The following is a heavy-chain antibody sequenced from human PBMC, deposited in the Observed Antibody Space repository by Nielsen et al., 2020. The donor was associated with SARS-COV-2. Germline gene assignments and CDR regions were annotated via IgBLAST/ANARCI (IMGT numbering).Heavy chain of an antibody. CDR1: GGSISSYY. D-gene: IGHD3-10*01. V-gene: IGHV4-4*07. CDR2: IYTSGST. Sequence: SETLSLTCTVSGGSISSYYWSWIRQPAGKGLEWIGRIYTSGSTNYNPSLKSRVTMSVDTSKNQFSLKLSSVTAADTAVYYCARGALLWFGELLYPLWYFDYWGQGTLVTVSS. J-gene: IGHJ4*02. CDR3: ARGALLWFGELLYPLWYFDY.